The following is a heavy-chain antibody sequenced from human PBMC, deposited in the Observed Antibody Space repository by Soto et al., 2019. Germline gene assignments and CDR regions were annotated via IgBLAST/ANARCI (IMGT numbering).Heavy chain of an antibody. CDR3: ARVSTPTYYHFWSGYKTEYYGMDV. J-gene: IGHJ6*02. CDR2: ISAYNGNT. Sequence: ASVKVSCKASGYTFTSYGISWVRQAPGQGLEWMGWISAYNGNTNYAQKLQGRGTMTTDTSTSTAYMELRSLRSDDTAVYYCARVSTPTYYHFWSGYKTEYYGMDVWGHGTTVTVSS. CDR1: GYTFTSYG. V-gene: IGHV1-18*01. D-gene: IGHD3-3*01.